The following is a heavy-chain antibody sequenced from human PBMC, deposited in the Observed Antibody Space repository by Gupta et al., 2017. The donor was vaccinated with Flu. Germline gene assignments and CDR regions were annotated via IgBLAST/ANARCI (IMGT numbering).Heavy chain of an antibody. CDR1: GSAFGAYD. D-gene: IGHD1-26*01. J-gene: IGHJ4*02. CDR3: AGLDSGSPRDC. CDR2: INWIGGST. V-gene: IGHV3-20*01. Sequence: DVPLVESGGGVVRPGGSLSLSCAAFGSAFGAYDLSWVRRVPGKGLEVCSGINWIGGSTGYADSVTGRFTITRDNAKNSLYLEMNSLRAEDTALDHCAGLDSGSPRDCWGQGTLVSVSS.